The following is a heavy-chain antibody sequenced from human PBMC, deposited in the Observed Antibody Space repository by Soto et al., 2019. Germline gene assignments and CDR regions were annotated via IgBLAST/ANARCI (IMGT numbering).Heavy chain of an antibody. CDR2: ISSSTSAR. J-gene: IGHJ6*02. V-gene: IGHV3-48*02. Sequence: GGSLRLSCAASGFTSSRYNMNWVRQAPGKGLEWISYISSSTSARYYADSVRGRFTISRDDAKNSLFLQMSSLGDEDTAVYYCARGGSMDVWGQGTTVTVSS. CDR1: GFTSSRYN. CDR3: ARGGSMDV.